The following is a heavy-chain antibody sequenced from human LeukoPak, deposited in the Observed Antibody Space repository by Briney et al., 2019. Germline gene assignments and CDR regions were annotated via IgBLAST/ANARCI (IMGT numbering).Heavy chain of an antibody. CDR3: ARDNEPRGAFDI. Sequence: ASVKVSCKASGGTFSSYAISWVRQAPGQGLEWMGGIIPIFGTANYAQKFQGRVTITTDESTSTAYMELSSLRSEDTAVYYCARDNEPRGAFDIWGQGTMVTVSS. CDR2: IIPIFGTA. V-gene: IGHV1-69*05. J-gene: IGHJ3*02. CDR1: GGTFSSYA. D-gene: IGHD1-1*01.